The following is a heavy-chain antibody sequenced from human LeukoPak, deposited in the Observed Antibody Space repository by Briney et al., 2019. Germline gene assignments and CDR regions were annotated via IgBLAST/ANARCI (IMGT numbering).Heavy chain of an antibody. D-gene: IGHD6-19*01. J-gene: IGHJ4*02. CDR1: GFTFSSYT. CDR2: ISSSSSYI. Sequence: GVLRLSYAASGFTFSSYTMNWVRQAPGKGLEWVSSISSSSSYIYYADSVKGRFTISRDNAKNSLYLQMNSLRAEDTAVYHCASGIAVDWGQGTLVTVSS. V-gene: IGHV3-21*01. CDR3: ASGIAVD.